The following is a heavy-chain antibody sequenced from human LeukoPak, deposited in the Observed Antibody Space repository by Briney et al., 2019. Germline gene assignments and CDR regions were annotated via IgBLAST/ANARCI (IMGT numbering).Heavy chain of an antibody. CDR1: GFTVSSNY. D-gene: IGHD3-22*01. V-gene: IGHV3-66*04. Sequence: GGSLRLSCAASGFTVSSNYMSWVRQAPGKGLEWVSVIYSGGSTYYADSVKGRFTISRDNSKNTLYLQMNSLRAEDTAVYYCARRRITMIVVVTRTGDAFDIWGQGTMVTVSS. CDR2: IYSGGST. CDR3: ARRRITMIVVVTRTGDAFDI. J-gene: IGHJ3*02.